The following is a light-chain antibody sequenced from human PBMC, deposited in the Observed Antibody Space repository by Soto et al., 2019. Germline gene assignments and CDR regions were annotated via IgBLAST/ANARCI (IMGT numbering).Light chain of an antibody. J-gene: IGKJ3*01. CDR1: QNIGNF. CDR2: DAS. V-gene: IGKV3-11*01. Sequence: EIVLTQSPSNMSLSPGERATLYCRASQNIGNFLAWYQHKPGQAPRLLIYDASKRATGIPARFSGSGSGTDFTLTISSLEPADSAVYYCQQRTTWPPLFAFGPGTRVDIK. CDR3: QQRTTWPPLFA.